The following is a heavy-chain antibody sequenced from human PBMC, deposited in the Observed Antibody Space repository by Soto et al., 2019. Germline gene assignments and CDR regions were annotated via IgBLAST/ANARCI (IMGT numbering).Heavy chain of an antibody. CDR3: TRSLSYYYYYGMDV. J-gene: IGHJ6*02. CDR2: IRSKAYGGTT. Sequence: GGSLRLSCTASGFTFGDYAMSWVRQAPGEGLEWVGFIRSKAYGGTTEYAASVKGRFTISRDDSKSIAYLQMNSLKTEDTAVYYCTRSLSYYYYYGMDVWGQGTTVTVSS. CDR1: GFTFGDYA. D-gene: IGHD3-16*02. V-gene: IGHV3-49*04.